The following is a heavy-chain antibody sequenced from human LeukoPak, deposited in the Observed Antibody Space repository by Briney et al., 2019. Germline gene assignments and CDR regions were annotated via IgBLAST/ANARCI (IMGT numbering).Heavy chain of an antibody. Sequence: QPGGSLRLSCAASGFTFRSYAMSWVRQAPGKGLGWVSAMSGSGGSSYYVDSVKGRFTISSGNSKNTLDMQMNRLRAEDTAVYDCANLVQWKEGDYWGQGTLVTVSS. CDR1: GFTFRSYA. CDR3: ANLVQWKEGDY. J-gene: IGHJ4*02. CDR2: MSGSGGSS. V-gene: IGHV3-23*01. D-gene: IGHD6-19*01.